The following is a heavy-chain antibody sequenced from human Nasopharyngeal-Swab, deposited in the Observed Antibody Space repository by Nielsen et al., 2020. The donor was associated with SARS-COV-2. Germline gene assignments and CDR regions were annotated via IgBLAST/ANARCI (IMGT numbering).Heavy chain of an antibody. V-gene: IGHV3-9*01. CDR3: SKSRGYYYYMGV. Sequence: SLKISCAASGFTFDDYAMHWVRQAPGKGLEWVSGISWNSGSIGYADSVKGRFTISRDNAKNSLYLQMNSLRAEDTALYYCSKSRGYYYYMGVWGKGTTVTVSS. CDR1: GFTFDDYA. CDR2: ISWNSGSI. J-gene: IGHJ6*03. D-gene: IGHD3-10*01.